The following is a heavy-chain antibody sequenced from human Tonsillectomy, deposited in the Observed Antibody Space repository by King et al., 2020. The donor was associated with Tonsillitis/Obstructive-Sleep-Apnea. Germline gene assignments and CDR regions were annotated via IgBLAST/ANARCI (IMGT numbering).Heavy chain of an antibody. CDR3: AREGGYGPSDY. Sequence: VQLVESGGGVVQPGRSLRLSCAASGFTFSSYAMYWVRQAPGKGLECMAVISYDGRKKYYADSVKGRFPISRDISQNTLYLQMNSLRAEDTAVYYCAREGGYGPSDYWGQGTLVTVPS. CDR2: ISYDGRKK. D-gene: IGHD5-12*01. V-gene: IGHV3-30*04. CDR1: GFTFSSYA. J-gene: IGHJ4*02.